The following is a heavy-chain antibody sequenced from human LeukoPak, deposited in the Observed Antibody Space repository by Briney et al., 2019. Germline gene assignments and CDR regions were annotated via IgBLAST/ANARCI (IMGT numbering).Heavy chain of an antibody. Sequence: PSETLSLTCTISGGSISNYYWSWIRQPPGRGLEWIGYIYYSGSTNYNPSLKSRVTISVDTSKNQFSLKLSSVTAADTAVYYCASGHNYGDDAFDIWGQGTMVTVSS. CDR2: IYYSGST. D-gene: IGHD5-18*01. CDR3: ASGHNYGDDAFDI. J-gene: IGHJ3*02. CDR1: GGSISNYY. V-gene: IGHV4-59*01.